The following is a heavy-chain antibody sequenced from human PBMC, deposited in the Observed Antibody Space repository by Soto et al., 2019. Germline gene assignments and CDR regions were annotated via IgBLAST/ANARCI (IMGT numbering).Heavy chain of an antibody. V-gene: IGHV1-69*12. D-gene: IGHD3-22*01. Sequence: QVQLVQSGAEVKKPGSSVKVSCKASGGTFSSYAISWVRQAPGQGLEWMGGIIPIFETANYAQKFQGRVTITADESTSTAFMELSSLRSEDTAVYYCARVVYYYDSSGCLTYYFDYWGQGTQVTVSS. CDR2: IIPIFETA. CDR1: GGTFSSYA. J-gene: IGHJ4*02. CDR3: ARVVYYYDSSGCLTYYFDY.